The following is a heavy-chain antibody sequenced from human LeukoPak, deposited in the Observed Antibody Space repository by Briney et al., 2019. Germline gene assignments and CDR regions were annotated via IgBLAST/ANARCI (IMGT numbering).Heavy chain of an antibody. CDR3: AKAPGSGSYYSQYYFDY. Sequence: GGSLRLSCAASGFTFSNYAMSWVRQAPGKGLEWVSAISGSGGSTYYADSVKGRFTISRDNSKNTLYLQMNSLRAEDTAVYYSAKAPGSGSYYSQYYFDYWGQGTLVTVSS. CDR1: GFTFSNYA. J-gene: IGHJ4*02. CDR2: ISGSGGST. V-gene: IGHV3-23*01. D-gene: IGHD3-10*01.